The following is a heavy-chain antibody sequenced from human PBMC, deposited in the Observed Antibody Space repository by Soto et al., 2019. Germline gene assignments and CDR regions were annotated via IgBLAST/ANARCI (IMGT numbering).Heavy chain of an antibody. D-gene: IGHD1-1*01. CDR3: TTDEEHNGNDGDFDY. Sequence: EVHLVESGGGLVQPVGSLRLSCAASGLPFSEAWMSWVRQAPGKGLEWVGRIRDKGTTEYAATVKDRFTISRDDSQSTVYLQMDSLKTEDTAVYYCTTDEEHNGNDGDFDYWGQGNLVTVSS. J-gene: IGHJ4*02. CDR1: GLPFSEAW. V-gene: IGHV3-15*01. CDR2: IRDKGTT.